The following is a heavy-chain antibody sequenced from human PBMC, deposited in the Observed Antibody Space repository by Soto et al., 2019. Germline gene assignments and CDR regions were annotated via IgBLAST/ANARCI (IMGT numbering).Heavy chain of an antibody. CDR2: IYYSGIT. CDR3: ARRDCSSTSCLHFDH. CDR1: SGSIRSSDYY. J-gene: IGHJ4*02. V-gene: IGHV4-39*01. Sequence: SETLSLTCTVSSGSIRSSDYYWGWIRQPPGKGLEWIGSIYYSGITYYNPSLESRAIISVDTSKNQFSLKLSSVTAADTAVYYCARRDCSSTSCLHFDHWGQGTLVTVSS. D-gene: IGHD2-2*01.